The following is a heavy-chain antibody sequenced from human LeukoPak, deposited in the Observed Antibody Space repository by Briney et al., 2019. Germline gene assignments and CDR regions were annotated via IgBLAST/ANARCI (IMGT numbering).Heavy chain of an antibody. CDR3: ARDRRVVTYYFDY. Sequence: PGRSLRLSCEASGFTFIGYGMHWVRQAPGKGLEWVALIWYDGSNKYYTDSVKARFTISRDNSKNTLYLQMNSLRAEDTAVYYCARDRRVVTYYFDYWGQGALVTVSS. V-gene: IGHV3-33*08. CDR1: GFTFIGYG. CDR2: IWYDGSNK. J-gene: IGHJ4*02. D-gene: IGHD3-3*01.